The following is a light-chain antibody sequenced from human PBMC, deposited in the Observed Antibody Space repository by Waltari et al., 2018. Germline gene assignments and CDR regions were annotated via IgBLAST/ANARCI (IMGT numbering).Light chain of an antibody. J-gene: IGLJ1*01. V-gene: IGLV2-14*01. CDR3: SSYTSSSTYV. CDR2: DVS. Sequence: QSALTQPAPVSGSPGQSITISCPGTSSDVGGYNYVPWYQQHPGKAPKLMIYDVSNRPSGVSNRFSGSKSGNTASLTISGLQAEDEADYYCSSYTSSSTYVFGTGTKVTVL. CDR1: SSDVGGYNY.